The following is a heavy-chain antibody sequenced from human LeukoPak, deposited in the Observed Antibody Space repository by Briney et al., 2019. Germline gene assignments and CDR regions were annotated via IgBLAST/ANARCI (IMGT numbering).Heavy chain of an antibody. CDR2: INHSGST. CDR3: ARAGFLEWLLFDY. D-gene: IGHD3-3*01. J-gene: IGHJ4*02. Sequence: PSETLSLTCAVYGGSFSGYYWSWIRQPPGKGLEWIGEINHSGSTNYNPSLKSRVTISVDTSKNQFSLKLSSVTAADTAVYYCARAGFLEWLLFDYWGQGTLVTVSS. CDR1: GGSFSGYY. V-gene: IGHV4-34*01.